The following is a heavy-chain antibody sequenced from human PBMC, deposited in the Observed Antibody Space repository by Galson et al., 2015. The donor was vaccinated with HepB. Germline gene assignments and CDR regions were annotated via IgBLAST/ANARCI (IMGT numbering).Heavy chain of an antibody. J-gene: IGHJ4*02. CDR2: ISAYNGNT. V-gene: IGHV1-18*01. D-gene: IGHD3-9*01. CDR1: GYTFTSYG. CDR3: ARDSEGLRYFDWLSTFDY. Sequence: SVKVSCKASGYTFTSYGISWVRQAPGQGLEWMGWISAYNGNTNYAQKLQGRVTMTTDTSTSTAYMELRSLRSDDTAVYYCARDSEGLRYFDWLSTFDYWGQGTLVTVSS.